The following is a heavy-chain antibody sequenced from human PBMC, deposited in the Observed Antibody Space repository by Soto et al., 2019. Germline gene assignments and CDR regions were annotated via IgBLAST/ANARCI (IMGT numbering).Heavy chain of an antibody. CDR2: INPNSGGT. V-gene: IGHV1-2*04. D-gene: IGHD2-2*01. Sequence: ASVKVSCKASGYTFTGYYMHWVRQAPGQGLEWMGWINPNSGGTNYAQKFQGWVTMTRDTSISTAYMELSRLRSDDTAVYYCARGRPTIVVVPAAMLFAFDIWXQGTMVTVSS. J-gene: IGHJ3*02. CDR3: ARGRPTIVVVPAAMLFAFDI. CDR1: GYTFTGYY.